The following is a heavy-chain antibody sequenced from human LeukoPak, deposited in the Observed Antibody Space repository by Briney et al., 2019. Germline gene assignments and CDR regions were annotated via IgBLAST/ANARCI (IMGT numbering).Heavy chain of an antibody. J-gene: IGHJ4*02. Sequence: GGSLRLSCAASGFTFSTYAMTWVRQAPGKGLEWVSSISDSGGRTYYADSVKDRFIISRDNSKNALYLQMNRLRAEDTPVYYCAKDEGDYWGPGNLVPV. CDR3: AKDEGDY. CDR2: ISDSGGRT. V-gene: IGHV3-23*01. CDR1: GFTFSTYA.